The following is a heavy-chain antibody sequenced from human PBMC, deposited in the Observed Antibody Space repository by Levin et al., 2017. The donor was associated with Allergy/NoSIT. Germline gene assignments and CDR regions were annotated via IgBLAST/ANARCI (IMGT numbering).Heavy chain of an antibody. J-gene: IGHJ3*02. V-gene: IGHV3-9*01. CDR3: ARDNIGLPDAFDI. Sequence: GGSLRLSCAASGFTIDDYAMHWVRQAPGKGLEWVSGISWNSGSIGYADSVKGRFTISRDNAKNSLYLQMNSLRTEDTALYYCARDNIGLPDAFDIWGQGTMVIVSS. D-gene: IGHD3-10*01. CDR2: ISWNSGSI. CDR1: GFTIDDYA.